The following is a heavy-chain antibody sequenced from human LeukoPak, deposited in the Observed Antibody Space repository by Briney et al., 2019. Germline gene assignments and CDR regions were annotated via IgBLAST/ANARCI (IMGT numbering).Heavy chain of an antibody. V-gene: IGHV3-33*01. CDR3: ARGPLWFGELLDYYYGMDV. Sequence: AESLRLSCPAYGFTFGSYGMHWVRQAHGKGLEWVAVIWSDGSNRYYASSVKDRFTISRDKSKNTLYLQMNSLRAEDTAVYYCARGPLWFGELLDYYYGMDVWGQGTTVTVSS. CDR2: IWSDGSNR. CDR1: GFTFGSYG. J-gene: IGHJ6*02. D-gene: IGHD3-10*01.